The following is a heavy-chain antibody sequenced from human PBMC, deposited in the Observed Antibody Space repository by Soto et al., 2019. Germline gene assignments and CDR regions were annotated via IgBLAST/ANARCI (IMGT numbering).Heavy chain of an antibody. Sequence: SATLSLTCTVSGGSISSYYWSWIRQPPGKGLEWIGYIYYSGSTNYNPSLKSRVTISVDTSKNQFSLKLSSVTAADTAVYYCARVASHSGWYLFDYWGQGTLVIVSS. CDR3: ARVASHSGWYLFDY. CDR1: GGSISSYY. J-gene: IGHJ4*02. CDR2: IYYSGST. V-gene: IGHV4-59*01. D-gene: IGHD6-19*01.